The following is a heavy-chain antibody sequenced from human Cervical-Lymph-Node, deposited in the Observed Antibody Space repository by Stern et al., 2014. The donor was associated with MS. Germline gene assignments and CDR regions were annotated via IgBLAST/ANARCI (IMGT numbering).Heavy chain of an antibody. CDR3: ARERMGGNDPPS. J-gene: IGHJ5*02. D-gene: IGHD1-1*01. V-gene: IGHV4-30-4*01. CDR1: GGPINSGDYY. Sequence: VQLVESGPGLVKPSETLSLTCRVSGGPINSGDYYWVWLRQPPGKGLAGIGHVFHSGNDTYQASLKSRLIISVDTSKNQFSLRLTSVTAADTAVYYCARERMGGNDPPSWGQGTLVTVSS. CDR2: VFHSGND.